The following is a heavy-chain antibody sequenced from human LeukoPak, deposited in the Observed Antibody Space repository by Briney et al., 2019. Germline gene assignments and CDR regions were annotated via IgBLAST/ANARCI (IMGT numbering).Heavy chain of an antibody. CDR1: GFAFSSYG. V-gene: IGHV3-30*02. CDR3: AKNPSSDDAFDI. J-gene: IGHJ3*02. D-gene: IGHD3-10*01. Sequence: GGSLRLSCAASGFAFSSYGMHWVRQAPGKGLEWVAFIRYDGSNKYYADSVKGRFTISRDNSKNTLYLQMNSLRAEDTAVYYCAKNPSSDDAFDIWGQGTMVTVSS. CDR2: IRYDGSNK.